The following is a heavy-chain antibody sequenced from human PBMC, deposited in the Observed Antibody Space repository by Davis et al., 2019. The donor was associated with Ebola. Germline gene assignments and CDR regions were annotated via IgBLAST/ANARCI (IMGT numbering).Heavy chain of an antibody. Sequence: GESLKISCAASGFTFSSYGMHWVRRAPGKGLEWVAVIWYDGSNKYYADSVKGRFTISRDNSKNTLYLQMNSLRAEDTAVYYCARDITMVRGFPDYWGQGTLVTVSS. V-gene: IGHV3-33*01. CDR2: IWYDGSNK. CDR3: ARDITMVRGFPDY. J-gene: IGHJ4*02. CDR1: GFTFSSYG. D-gene: IGHD3-10*01.